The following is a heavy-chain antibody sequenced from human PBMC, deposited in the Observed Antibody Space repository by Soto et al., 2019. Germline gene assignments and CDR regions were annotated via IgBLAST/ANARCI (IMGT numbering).Heavy chain of an antibody. D-gene: IGHD4-17*01. CDR2: ISKSSSTI. CDR1: GFTFGTFG. V-gene: IGHV3-48*02. Sequence: EVQLVESGGGLVQPGGSLRLSCAASGFTFGTFGLNWVRQAPGKGLEWLSYISKSSSTILYADSVKGRFTISRDNAKNSLYLQMSSLRDEDTAVYYCARDVNDYGYYFDSWGQGTLVTVSS. J-gene: IGHJ4*02. CDR3: ARDVNDYGYYFDS.